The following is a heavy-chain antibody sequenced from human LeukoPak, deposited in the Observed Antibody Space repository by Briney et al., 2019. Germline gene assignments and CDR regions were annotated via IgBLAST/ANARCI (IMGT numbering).Heavy chain of an antibody. Sequence: PSETQSLTCAVSGGSVSSGGFSWSWIRQPPGKGLEWIGYMYHGGSTFYNPSLESRVTISVDRSKNQFSLKLTSVTAADTAVYYCASTNDFGDYAGAWGQGTLVTVSS. CDR3: ASTNDFGDYAGA. CDR1: GGSVSSGGFS. D-gene: IGHD4-17*01. CDR2: MYHGGST. V-gene: IGHV4-30-2*01. J-gene: IGHJ5*02.